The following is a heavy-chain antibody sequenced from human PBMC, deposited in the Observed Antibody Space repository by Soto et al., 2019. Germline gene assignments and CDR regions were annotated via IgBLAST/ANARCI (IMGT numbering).Heavy chain of an antibody. CDR2: TYYRSKWYI. CDR3: ARTQSVYDY. Sequence: SQTLSLTCAISGDSVSSKSAAWNWIRQSPSRGLEWLGRTYYRSKWYIEYAVSVKSRITINPDTSKNLLSLQLNSVTPDDTAMYYCARTQSVYDYWGQGTQVTVSS. J-gene: IGHJ4*02. CDR1: GDSVSSKSAA. V-gene: IGHV6-1*01.